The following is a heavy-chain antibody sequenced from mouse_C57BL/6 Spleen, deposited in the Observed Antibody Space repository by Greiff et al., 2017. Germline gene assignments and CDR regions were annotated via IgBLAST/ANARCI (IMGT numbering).Heavy chain of an antibody. D-gene: IGHD3-2*02. V-gene: IGHV1-72*01. Sequence: QVQLQPGAELVKPGASVKLFCKASGYTFISYWMHWVKQRPGRGLVWIGRIDPNSGGTKYNEKFKSKATLTVDEPSSTAYMQLSSLRSEDSAVYYCAREGDSSGYSYWGQGTTLTVSS. CDR3: AREGDSSGYSY. CDR1: GYTFISYW. CDR2: IDPNSGGT. J-gene: IGHJ2*01.